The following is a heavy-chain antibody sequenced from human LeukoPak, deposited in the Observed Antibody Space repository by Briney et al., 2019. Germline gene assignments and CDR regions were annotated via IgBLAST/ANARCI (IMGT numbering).Heavy chain of an antibody. J-gene: IGHJ4*02. D-gene: IGHD1-26*01. CDR2: IYTSGST. Sequence: PSETLSLTCTVSGGSINSYYWSWIRQPAGKGLEWIGRIYTSGSTNYNPSLKSRVTMSVDTSKNQFSLKLSSVTAADTAVYYCASSAIVGATYYFDYWGQGTLVTVSS. V-gene: IGHV4-4*07. CDR1: GGSINSYY. CDR3: ASSAIVGATYYFDY.